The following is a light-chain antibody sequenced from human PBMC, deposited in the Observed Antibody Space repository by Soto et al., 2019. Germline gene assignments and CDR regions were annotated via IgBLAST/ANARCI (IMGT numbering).Light chain of an antibody. CDR3: QQYNNWPRPT. CDR1: QSVSSY. J-gene: IGKJ1*01. Sequence: EIVLTQSPATLSLSPGERATLSCRASQSVSSYLAWYQQKPGQAPRLLIYRASTRATGIPARFSGSGSGTEFTLTISSLQSEDFAVYYCQQYNNWPRPTFGQGTKVDIK. CDR2: RAS. V-gene: IGKV3-15*01.